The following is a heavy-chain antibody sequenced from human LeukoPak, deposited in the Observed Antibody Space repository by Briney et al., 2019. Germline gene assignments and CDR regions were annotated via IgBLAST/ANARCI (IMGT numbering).Heavy chain of an antibody. V-gene: IGHV3-23*01. CDR2: ISGTGDRT. CDR3: AKGYYASGSYGWFDP. D-gene: IGHD3-10*01. Sequence: GGSLRLPCAASGLTFSSSGMLWVRQAPVKGLEWVSAISGTGDRTYHADSVKGRFTISRDNSKNTLYLHMNSLRAEDTAVYYCAKGYYASGSYGWFDPWGQGTLVTVSS. CDR1: GLTFSSSG. J-gene: IGHJ5*02.